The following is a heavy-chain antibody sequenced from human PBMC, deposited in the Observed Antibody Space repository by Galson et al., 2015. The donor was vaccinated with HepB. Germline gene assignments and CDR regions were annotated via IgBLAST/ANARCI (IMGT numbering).Heavy chain of an antibody. Sequence: SCKASGGTFSSYAISWVRQAPGQGLEWMGGIIPIFGTANYAQKFQGRVTITADESTSTAYMELSSLRSEDTAVYYCAREGKRYCSGGSCPGGAFDIWGQGTMVTVSS. J-gene: IGHJ3*02. CDR1: GGTFSSYA. V-gene: IGHV1-69*01. D-gene: IGHD2-15*01. CDR2: IIPIFGTA. CDR3: AREGKRYCSGGSCPGGAFDI.